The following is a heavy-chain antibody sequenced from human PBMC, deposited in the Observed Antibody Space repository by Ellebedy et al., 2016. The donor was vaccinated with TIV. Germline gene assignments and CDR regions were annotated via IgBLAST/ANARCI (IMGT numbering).Heavy chain of an antibody. D-gene: IGHD4-23*01. J-gene: IGHJ4*02. V-gene: IGHV3-21*03. CDR1: GFSMSGYE. CDR2: ISYDSIYK. CDR3: STLGNYGGNTPFDC. Sequence: GESLKISXATSGFSMSGYEMSWVRQAPGKGLEWVSSISYDSIYKYYAGSVRGRFTISRDNVKGSLFLEMNSLITEDTAVYYCSTLGNYGGNTPFDCWGQGTLVTVSS.